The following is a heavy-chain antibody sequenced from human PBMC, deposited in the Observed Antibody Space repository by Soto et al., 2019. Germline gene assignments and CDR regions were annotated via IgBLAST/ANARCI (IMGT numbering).Heavy chain of an antibody. Sequence: GESLKISCKGSGYSFTSYWIGWVRQMPGKGLEWMGIIYPGDSDTRYSPSFQGQVTISADKSISTAYLQWSSLKASDTAMYYCARQPARYSGSYFIERNWFVPSAQGNLVPVSS. CDR1: GYSFTSYW. CDR3: ARQPARYSGSYFIERNWFVP. CDR2: IYPGDSDT. V-gene: IGHV5-51*01. D-gene: IGHD1-26*01. J-gene: IGHJ5*02.